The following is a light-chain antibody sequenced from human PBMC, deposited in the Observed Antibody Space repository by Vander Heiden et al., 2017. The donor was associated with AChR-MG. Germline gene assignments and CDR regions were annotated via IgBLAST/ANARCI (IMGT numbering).Light chain of an antibody. J-gene: IGLJ2*01. Sequence: SSELTQDPAVSAALGQTVRITCQGDSLRSFSASWYQQKPGQAPVLVIFNNNRRPSGIPDRFSGSSSGNTASLTITGAQADDEARYHCHSRDTSGDHRLFGGGTKLTVL. V-gene: IGLV3-19*01. CDR2: NNN. CDR1: SLRSFS. CDR3: HSRDTSGDHRL.